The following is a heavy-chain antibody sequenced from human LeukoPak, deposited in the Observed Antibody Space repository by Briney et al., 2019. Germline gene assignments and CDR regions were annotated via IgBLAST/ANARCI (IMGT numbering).Heavy chain of an antibody. J-gene: IGHJ3*02. CDR3: ARAYYYDRTSDI. Sequence: SETLSLTCAVYGGSFSGYYWSWIRQPPGKGLEWIGEINHSGSTNYNPSHKSRVTISVDTSKNQFSLKLSSVTAADTAVYYCARAYYYDRTSDIWGQGTMVTVSS. CDR1: GGSFSGYY. D-gene: IGHD3-22*01. V-gene: IGHV4-34*01. CDR2: INHSGST.